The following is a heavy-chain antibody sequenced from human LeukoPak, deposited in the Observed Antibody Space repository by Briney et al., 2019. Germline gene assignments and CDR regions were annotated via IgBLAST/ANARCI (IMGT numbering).Heavy chain of an antibody. CDR2: ISSSSYI. D-gene: IGHD3-22*01. CDR1: GFTFSSYS. Sequence: PGGSLRLSCAASGFTFSSYSMSWVRQAPGKGLEWVSSISSSSYIYYADSVKGRFTISRDNAKNSLYLQMNSLRAEDTAVYYCARDRGGYYQLALDYWGQGTLVTVSS. CDR3: ARDRGGYYQLALDY. V-gene: IGHV3-21*01. J-gene: IGHJ4*02.